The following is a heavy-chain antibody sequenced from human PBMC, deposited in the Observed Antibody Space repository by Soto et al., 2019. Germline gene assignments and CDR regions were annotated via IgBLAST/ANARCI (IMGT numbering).Heavy chain of an antibody. CDR1: GFTSSSYN. CDR2: IISSSSTI. V-gene: IGHV3-48*01. J-gene: IGHJ3*02. D-gene: IGHD5-18*01. CDR3: ARTGILGPGGGLRYGAFDI. Sequence: EVQLVESGGGLVQPGGSRRLSCAASGFTSSSYNRNGVRQAPGRGREGVSSIISSSSTIYYADSVKGRFTISRDNAKNSLYLQMNSLRAEDTAVYYCARTGILGPGGGLRYGAFDIWGPGTMVTVSS.